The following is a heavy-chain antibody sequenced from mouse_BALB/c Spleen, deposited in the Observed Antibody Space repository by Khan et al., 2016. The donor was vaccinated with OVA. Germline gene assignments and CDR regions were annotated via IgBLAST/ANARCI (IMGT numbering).Heavy chain of an antibody. J-gene: IGHJ3*01. CDR3: SRGGYGSPFAY. Sequence: QIQLVQSGPELVRPGASVKMSCKASGYTFTSFWIHWVKQRPGQGLEWIGMIDPSKSETRLNQKFKDKATLNVDKSSNTAYMQLSRLTYEDSAVYYCSRGGYGSPFAYWGQGTLVTVST. D-gene: IGHD1-1*01. V-gene: IGHV1S127*01. CDR1: GYTFTSFW. CDR2: IDPSKSET.